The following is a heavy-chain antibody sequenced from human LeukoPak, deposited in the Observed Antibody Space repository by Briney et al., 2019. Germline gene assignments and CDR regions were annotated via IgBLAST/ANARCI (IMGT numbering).Heavy chain of an antibody. CDR1: GFTFSDYS. D-gene: IGHD6-19*01. CDR3: ARALGGWPRFIYDS. V-gene: IGHV3-21*01. J-gene: IGHJ4*02. CDR2: ISSTSSYI. Sequence: GGSLRLSCAASGFTFSDYSINWVRQTPGRGLEWVSSISSTSSYIYYADSVKGRFTISRDNTKNSLYLQMNSLRAEDTAVYYCARALGGWPRFIYDSWGQGTLVTVSS.